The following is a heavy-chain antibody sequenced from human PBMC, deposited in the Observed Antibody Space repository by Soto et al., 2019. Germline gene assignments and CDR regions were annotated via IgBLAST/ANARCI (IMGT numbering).Heavy chain of an antibody. Sequence: ASVKVSCKGSGYIFTSYGTAWVRQAPGQGLEWMGWISAHNGKTEYAQKFQGRVTVTRDTSTSTAYLELRSLRSDDTALYYCARGRYGAYWGKGALVTVSS. D-gene: IGHD3-10*01. J-gene: IGHJ4*02. V-gene: IGHV1-18*01. CDR1: GYIFTSYG. CDR2: ISAHNGKT. CDR3: ARGRYGAY.